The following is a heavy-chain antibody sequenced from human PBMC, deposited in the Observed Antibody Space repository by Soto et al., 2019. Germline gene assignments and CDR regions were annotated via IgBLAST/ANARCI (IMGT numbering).Heavy chain of an antibody. CDR2: ITSSGGAT. CDR3: ARGDCKTSCYIGF. V-gene: IGHV3-48*03. Sequence: EVQLVESGGGLVQPGGSLRLSCAASGFGFSNYEMNWVRQAPGKGLEWVSYITSSGGATMYADSVKGRFTISRDNAKDSLYLQMNSLRVEDTAVYYCARGDCKTSCYIGFWGQGAL. CDR1: GFGFSNYE. J-gene: IGHJ4*02. D-gene: IGHD2-2*02.